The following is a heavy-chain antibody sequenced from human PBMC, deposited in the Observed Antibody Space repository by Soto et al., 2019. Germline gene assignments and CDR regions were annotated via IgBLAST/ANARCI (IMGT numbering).Heavy chain of an antibody. D-gene: IGHD3-10*01. Sequence: QVQLVQSGAEVKKPGSSVKVSCKASGGTFSSYTISWVRQAPGQGLEWMGRIIPILGIANYAKKLQGRVTITSDKTTSTAYMELSSLRSEDTAVYYCARDSSGVFPPNYYYYYMDVWGKGTTVTVSS. CDR1: GGTFSSYT. J-gene: IGHJ6*03. CDR3: ARDSSGVFPPNYYYYYMDV. CDR2: IIPILGIA. V-gene: IGHV1-69*08.